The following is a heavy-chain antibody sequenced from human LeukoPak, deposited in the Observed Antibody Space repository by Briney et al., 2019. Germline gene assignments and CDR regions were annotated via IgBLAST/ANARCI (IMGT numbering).Heavy chain of an antibody. J-gene: IGHJ4*02. V-gene: IGHV3-21*04. Sequence: GGSLRLSCAASGFTFSSYSMNWVRQAPGKGLEWVSSISSSSSYIYYADSVKGRFTISRDNAKNSLYLQMNSLRAEDTALYYCARGNDYYGSGSPYYFDYWGQGTLVTVSS. CDR3: ARGNDYYGSGSPYYFDY. D-gene: IGHD3-10*01. CDR1: GFTFSSYS. CDR2: ISSSSSYI.